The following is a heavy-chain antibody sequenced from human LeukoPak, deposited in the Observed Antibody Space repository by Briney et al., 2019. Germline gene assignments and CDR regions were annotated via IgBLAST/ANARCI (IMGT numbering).Heavy chain of an antibody. J-gene: IGHJ4*02. CDR1: GYTFTGYY. Sequence: ASVKVSCKASGYTFTGYYMHWVRQAPGQGLEWMGWINPNSGGTNYARKFQGRVTMTRDTSISTAYMELSRLRSDDTAVYYCASTYSSGWNYDYWGQGTLVTVSS. CDR3: ASTYSSGWNYDY. V-gene: IGHV1-2*02. CDR2: INPNSGGT. D-gene: IGHD6-19*01.